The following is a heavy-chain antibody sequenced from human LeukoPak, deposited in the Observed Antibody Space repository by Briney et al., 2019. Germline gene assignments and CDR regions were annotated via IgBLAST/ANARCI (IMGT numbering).Heavy chain of an antibody. D-gene: IGHD3-10*01. J-gene: IGHJ5*02. CDR3: ARGLKYYYGSVPP. CDR1: GGTFSSYA. CDR2: IIPILGIA. V-gene: IGHV1-69*04. Sequence: SVKVSCKASGGTFSSYAISWVRQAPGQGLEWMGRIIPILGIANYAQKFQGRVTITADKSTSTAYMELSSLRSEDTAVYYCARGLKYYYGSVPPWGQGTLVTVSS.